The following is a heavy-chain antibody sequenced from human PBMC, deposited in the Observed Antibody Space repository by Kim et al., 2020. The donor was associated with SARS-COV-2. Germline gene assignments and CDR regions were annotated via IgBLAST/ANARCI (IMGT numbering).Heavy chain of an antibody. J-gene: IGHJ6*02. V-gene: IGHV4-59*01. CDR3: ARGGVTTLDYYYGMDV. CDR1: GGSISSYY. CDR2: IYYSGST. D-gene: IGHD4-17*01. Sequence: SETLSLTCTVSGGSISSYYWSWIRQPPWKGLEWIGYIYYSGSTNYNPSLKSRVTISVDTSKNQFSLKLSSVTAADTAVYYCARGGVTTLDYYYGMDVWGQGTTVTVSS.